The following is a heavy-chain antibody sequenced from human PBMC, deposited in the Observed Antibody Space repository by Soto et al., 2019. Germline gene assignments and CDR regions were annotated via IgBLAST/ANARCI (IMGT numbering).Heavy chain of an antibody. CDR1: GGSISSSSYY. CDR3: ARRLYSSSPIDY. CDR2: IYYSGST. D-gene: IGHD6-6*01. J-gene: IGHJ4*02. Sequence: LQLQESGPGLVKPSETLSLTCTVSGGSISSSSYYWGWIRQPPGKGLEWIGSIYYSGSTYYNPSLKSRVTISVDTSKNQFSLKLSSVTAADTAVYYCARRLYSSSPIDYWGQGTLVTVSS. V-gene: IGHV4-39*01.